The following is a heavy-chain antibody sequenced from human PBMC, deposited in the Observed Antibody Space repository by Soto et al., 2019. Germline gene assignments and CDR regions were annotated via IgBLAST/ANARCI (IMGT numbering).Heavy chain of an antibody. CDR1: DYSFNTYW. D-gene: IGHD1-1*01. CDR2: IYPGDSDT. J-gene: IGHJ6*02. CDR3: AREGTFAPNGNQLMDV. V-gene: IGHV5-51*01. Sequence: GESLKISCKGSDYSFNTYWIAWVRQMPGKGLEWMGIIYPGDSDTRYSPSFQGQVTISADKSISTAHLQWSSLKASDTAVYFCAREGTFAPNGNQLMDVWGQGTTVTVSS.